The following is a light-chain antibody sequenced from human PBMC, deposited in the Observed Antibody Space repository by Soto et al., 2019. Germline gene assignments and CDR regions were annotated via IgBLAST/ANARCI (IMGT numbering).Light chain of an antibody. CDR3: QQYENRPLT. CDR2: DAS. J-gene: IGKJ4*02. Sequence: DIQMTQSPSSLSASVGDRVTITCPASQDVKNYLNWYQQKPVKAPKLLIYDASNLERGVTSRFSGSGTETEYTFTISSLHAEDNGTYYCQQYENRPLTFGGGTKVEIK. CDR1: QDVKNY. V-gene: IGKV1-33*01.